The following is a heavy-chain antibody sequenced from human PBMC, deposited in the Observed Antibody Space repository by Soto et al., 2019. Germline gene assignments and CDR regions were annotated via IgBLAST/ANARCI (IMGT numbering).Heavy chain of an antibody. J-gene: IGHJ4*02. V-gene: IGHV2-5*02. D-gene: IGHD3-3*01. CDR3: AHRVLRTVFGLVTTTAIYFDF. CDR1: GFSLTTSGVG. Sequence: QITLNESGPTVVRPTETLTLTCRFSGFSLTTSGVGVGWIRQSPGKAPEWLAIIYWDDDKRYSASLKSRLTITKDTSQNQVVLTVSDLDSTDTATYYCAHRVLRTVFGLVTTTAIYFDFWGQGTPVAVSS. CDR2: IYWDDDK.